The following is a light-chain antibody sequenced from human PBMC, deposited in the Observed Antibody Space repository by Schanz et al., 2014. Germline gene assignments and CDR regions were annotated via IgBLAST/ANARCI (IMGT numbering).Light chain of an antibody. CDR3: SSYTSSSTLV. J-gene: IGLJ3*02. CDR1: SSDVGGHNY. V-gene: IGLV2-14*03. CDR2: NVI. Sequence: QSALTQPASVSGSPGQSITISCTGTSSDVGGHNYVSWYQQHPGKAPKLMIYNVIYRPSGVSNRFSGSKSGNTASLTISGLRSEDEADYYCSSYTSSSTLVFGGGTKLTVL.